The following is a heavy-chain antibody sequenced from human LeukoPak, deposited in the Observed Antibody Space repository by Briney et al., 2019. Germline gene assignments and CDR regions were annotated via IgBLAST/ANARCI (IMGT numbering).Heavy chain of an antibody. CDR3: TTTQHRVTTLHPRCYYYGMDV. CDR1: GFTFGDYA. D-gene: IGHD4-17*01. J-gene: IGHJ6*02. CDR2: IRTKAYGGTT. V-gene: IGHV3-49*03. Sequence: GGSLRLSCTASGFTFGDYAMSWFRQAPGKGLEWVGFIRTKAYGGTTEYAASVKGRFTISRDDSKSIAYLQMDSLKTEDTAVYYCTTTQHRVTTLHPRCYYYGMDVWGQGTTVTVSS.